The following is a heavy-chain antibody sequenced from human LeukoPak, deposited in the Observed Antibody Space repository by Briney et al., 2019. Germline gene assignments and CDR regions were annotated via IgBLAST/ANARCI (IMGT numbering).Heavy chain of an antibody. CDR2: ISSSSSYI. Sequence: GGSLRLSCAASGFTFSSYSMNWVRQAPGKGLEWVSSISSSSSYIYYADSVKGRFTISRDNAKNSLYLQMNSLRAEDTAVYYCASVLSTTVVTPGFDYWGQGTLVTVSS. V-gene: IGHV3-21*01. CDR1: GFTFSSYS. CDR3: ASVLSTTVVTPGFDY. J-gene: IGHJ4*02. D-gene: IGHD4-23*01.